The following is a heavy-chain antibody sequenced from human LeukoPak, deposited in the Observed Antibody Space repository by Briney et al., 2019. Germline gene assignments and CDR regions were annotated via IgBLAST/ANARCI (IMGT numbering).Heavy chain of an antibody. J-gene: IGHJ4*02. CDR3: ARGEEYVYYFDY. CDR2: IYYNGQT. Sequence: NPSETLSLTSTVSGGSISSAGHYWSWIRQHPGKGLEWIGYIYYNGQTYYNPSLKSRLTLSADTSDNQFSLKVTSVTAADTAVYYCARGEEYVYYFDYWGQGSLVTVSS. D-gene: IGHD2-2*01. CDR1: GGSISSAGHY. V-gene: IGHV4-31*03.